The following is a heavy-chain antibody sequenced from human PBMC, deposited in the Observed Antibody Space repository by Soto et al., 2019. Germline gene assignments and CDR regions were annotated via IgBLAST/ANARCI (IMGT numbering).Heavy chain of an antibody. Sequence: EVHMLASGGALVQPGGSRRLSCAASGFTFSDYAMSWVSQPTGKGLEWVSSISGGTTYYADSVKGRFSISRAISKNTVYLQMHSLRAEETARYCCAKDGVRLGQHDYSDYWGQGTLVTVSS. CDR1: GFTFSDYA. V-gene: IGHV3-23*01. J-gene: IGHJ4*02. CDR2: ISGGTT. CDR3: AKDGVRLGQHDYSDY. D-gene: IGHD3-16*01.